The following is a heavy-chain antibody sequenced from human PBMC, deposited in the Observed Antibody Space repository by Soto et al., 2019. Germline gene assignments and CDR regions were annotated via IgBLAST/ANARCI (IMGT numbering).Heavy chain of an antibody. CDR1: GGTFSSYA. Sequence: SVKVSCKASGGTFSSYATSWVRQAPGQGLEWMGGIIPIFGTANYAQKFQGRVTITADESTSTAYMELSSLRSEDTAVYYCAGDPQYSSSSAENWFDPWGQGTLVTVSS. V-gene: IGHV1-69*13. CDR3: AGDPQYSSSSAENWFDP. D-gene: IGHD6-6*01. J-gene: IGHJ5*02. CDR2: IIPIFGTA.